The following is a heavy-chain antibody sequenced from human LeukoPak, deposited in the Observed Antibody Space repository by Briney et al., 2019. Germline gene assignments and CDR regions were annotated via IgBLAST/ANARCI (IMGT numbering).Heavy chain of an antibody. Sequence: GASVKASCKASGYTFTGHYMHWARQAPGQGLEWMGWINPNSGDTNSAQKFQGRVTLTRDTSISTVYMELSRLRPDDTAVYYCAREGWDQRDTAAFDYWGQGTLVTVSS. CDR3: AREGWDQRDTAAFDY. V-gene: IGHV1-2*02. J-gene: IGHJ4*02. D-gene: IGHD6-19*01. CDR2: INPNSGDT. CDR1: GYTFTGHY.